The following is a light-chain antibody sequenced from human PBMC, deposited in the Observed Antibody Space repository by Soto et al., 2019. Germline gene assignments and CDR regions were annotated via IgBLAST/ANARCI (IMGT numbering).Light chain of an antibody. Sequence: QSALTPPASVSGSPGQSITISCTGTSSDVGGYNYVSWYQQQSGKAPKLMIHEVSNRPSGVSSRFSGSKSGNTASLTISGLQAEDEADYYCSSYTSSRAYVFGIGTKVTVL. CDR3: SSYTSSRAYV. J-gene: IGLJ1*01. CDR2: EVS. V-gene: IGLV2-14*01. CDR1: SSDVGGYNY.